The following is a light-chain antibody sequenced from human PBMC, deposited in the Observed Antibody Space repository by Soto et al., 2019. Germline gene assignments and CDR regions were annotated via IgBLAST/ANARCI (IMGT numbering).Light chain of an antibody. CDR1: QSISSGH. V-gene: IGKV3-20*01. J-gene: IGKJ2*01. Sequence: EIVLTQSPGTLSLSPGERATLSCRASQSISSGHLAWYQQKPDQAPRLLMYGASNRATGIPDRFSGSGSGTDFTLTISSLQPEDFATYYCQQSYSTPYTFGQGTKLEIK. CDR3: QQSYSTPYT. CDR2: GAS.